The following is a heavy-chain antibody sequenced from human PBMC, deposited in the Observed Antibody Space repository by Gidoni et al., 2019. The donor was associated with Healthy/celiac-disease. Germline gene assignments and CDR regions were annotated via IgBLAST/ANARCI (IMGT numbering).Heavy chain of an antibody. V-gene: IGHV3-9*01. CDR2: ISWNSGSI. Sequence: EVQLVESGGGLVQPGRSLRLSCAASGFTFDDYAMHWVRQAPGKGLEWVSGISWNSGSIGYADSVKGRFTISRDNAKNSLYLQMNSLRAEDTALYYCAKDFSPLGGYGEYMDWGQGTLVTVSS. J-gene: IGHJ4*02. CDR3: AKDFSPLGGYGEYMD. D-gene: IGHD4-17*01. CDR1: GFTFDDYA.